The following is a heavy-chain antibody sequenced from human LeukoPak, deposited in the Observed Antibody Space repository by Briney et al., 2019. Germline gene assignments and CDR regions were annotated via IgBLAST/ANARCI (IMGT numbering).Heavy chain of an antibody. Sequence: ATVKVSCKASGYSFISNYIQWVREAPGLGPEWMGWMHPGNGNTRYAEKFQGRVTMTRDTSINTAYMDLSSLRSDDTAVYYCAREGSYCVGGDCYSFDFWGQGTLITVS. CDR2: MHPGNGNT. CDR3: AREGSYCVGGDCYSFDF. V-gene: IGHV1-2*02. D-gene: IGHD2-21*02. J-gene: IGHJ4*02. CDR1: GYSFISNY.